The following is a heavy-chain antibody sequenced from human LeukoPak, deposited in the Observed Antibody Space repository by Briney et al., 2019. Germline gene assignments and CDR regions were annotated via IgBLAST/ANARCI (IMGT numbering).Heavy chain of an antibody. V-gene: IGHV4-34*01. J-gene: IGHJ6*04. Sequence: SETLSLTCAVYGGSFSGYYWSWIRQPPGQGLEWIGVINHSGSTNYHPSLKSRVTISVDTSKNQFSLKLSSVTAADTAVYYCARGSWFGRGMDVWGKGTTVTVSS. CDR3: ARGSWFGRGMDV. CDR2: INHSGST. D-gene: IGHD3-10*01. CDR1: GGSFSGYY.